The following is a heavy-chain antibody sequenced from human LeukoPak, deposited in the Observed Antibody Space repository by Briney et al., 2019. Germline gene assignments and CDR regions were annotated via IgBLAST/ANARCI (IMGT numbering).Heavy chain of an antibody. Sequence: NPSQTLSLTCTVSGGSISSYHWSWIRQPPGKGLEWIGYIYYSGSTNYNPSLKSRVTISVDTSKNQFSLKLSSVTAADTAVYYCARVRGSGSYSDYWGQGTLVTVSS. D-gene: IGHD3-10*01. J-gene: IGHJ4*02. CDR2: IYYSGST. CDR1: GGSISSYH. CDR3: ARVRGSGSYSDY. V-gene: IGHV4-59*01.